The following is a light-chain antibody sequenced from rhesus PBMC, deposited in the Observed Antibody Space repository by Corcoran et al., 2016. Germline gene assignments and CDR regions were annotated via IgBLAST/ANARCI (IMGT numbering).Light chain of an antibody. V-gene: IGKV1S12*01. CDR2: AAA. CDR1: QNLYSN. CDR3: QHYYDNPWT. Sequence: DIQMTQSPSALSASVGDRVTISCRASQNLYSNLAWYQQKPGKAPKRLIYAAASFQTGIPSRFSGSGSGTDFTLTISSLQPEDSAAYYCQHYYDNPWTFGQGTKVEIK. J-gene: IGKJ1*01.